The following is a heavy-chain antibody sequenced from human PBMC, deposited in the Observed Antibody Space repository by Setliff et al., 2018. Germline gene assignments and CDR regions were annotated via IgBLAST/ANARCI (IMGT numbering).Heavy chain of an antibody. Sequence: SETLSLTCAVYGGSFSGYYWSWIRQPPGKGLEWIGEINHSGSTNYNPSLKSRVTISVDTSKNQFSLKLSSVTAADTAVYYCARAIYSSGWYLRYYYYMDVWGKGATVTVSS. V-gene: IGHV4-34*01. CDR2: INHSGST. CDR1: GGSFSGYY. CDR3: ARAIYSSGWYLRYYYYMDV. D-gene: IGHD6-19*01. J-gene: IGHJ6*03.